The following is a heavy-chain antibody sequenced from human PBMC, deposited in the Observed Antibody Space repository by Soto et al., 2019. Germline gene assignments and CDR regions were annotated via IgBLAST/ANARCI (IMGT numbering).Heavy chain of an antibody. CDR2: FDPEDGET. CDR1: GYTLTELS. Sequence: ASVKVSCKVSGYTLTELSMHWVRQAPGKGLEWMGGFDPEDGETIYAQMFQGRVTMTEDTSTDTAYMELSSLRSEDTAVYYCATFTSITIFGVVIRDAFDIWGQGTMVTVSS. CDR3: ATFTSITIFGVVIRDAFDI. J-gene: IGHJ3*02. D-gene: IGHD3-3*01. V-gene: IGHV1-24*01.